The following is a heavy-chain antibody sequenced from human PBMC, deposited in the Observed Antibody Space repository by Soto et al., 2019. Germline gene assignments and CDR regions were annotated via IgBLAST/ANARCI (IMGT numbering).Heavy chain of an antibody. Sequence: GGSLRLSCVASGFTFSGHAMSWVRQAPGKGLEWVSTISGGGGSTYFADSVKGRFTISRDNSENTLYLQMNSLRAEDTAVYYCAKETEYSSSWNFDYWGQGTLVTVSS. D-gene: IGHD6-13*01. V-gene: IGHV3-23*01. CDR2: ISGGGGST. J-gene: IGHJ4*02. CDR1: GFTFSGHA. CDR3: AKETEYSSSWNFDY.